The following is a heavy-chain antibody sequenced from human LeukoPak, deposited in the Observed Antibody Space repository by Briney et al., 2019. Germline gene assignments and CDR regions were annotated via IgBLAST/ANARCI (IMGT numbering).Heavy chain of an antibody. Sequence: PGGSLRLSCAASGFTLSTYGMHWVRQAPGKGLEWVAVIWYDGSNKYHADSVKGRFTISRDNSKNTLYLQMNSLRAEGTALYYCARILVGATSFDYWGQGTLVTVSS. CDR3: ARILVGATSFDY. J-gene: IGHJ4*02. CDR1: GFTLSTYG. CDR2: IWYDGSNK. V-gene: IGHV3-33*01. D-gene: IGHD1-26*01.